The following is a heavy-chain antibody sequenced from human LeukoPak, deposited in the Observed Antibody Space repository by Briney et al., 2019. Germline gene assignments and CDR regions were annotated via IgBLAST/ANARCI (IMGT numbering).Heavy chain of an antibody. CDR2: IYYSGST. CDR1: SGSISSSSYY. D-gene: IGHD2/OR15-2a*01. Sequence: SETLSLTCTVSSGSISSSSYYWGWIRQPPGKGLEWIGSIYYSGSTYYNPSLKSRVTISVDTSKNQFSLKLSSVTAADTAVYYCARQGGSLSWFDPWGQGTLVTVSS. V-gene: IGHV4-39*01. J-gene: IGHJ5*02. CDR3: ARQGGSLSWFDP.